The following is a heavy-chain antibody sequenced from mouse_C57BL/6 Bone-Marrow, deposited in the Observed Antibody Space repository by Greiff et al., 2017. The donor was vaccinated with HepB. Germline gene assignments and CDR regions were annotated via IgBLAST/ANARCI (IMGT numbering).Heavy chain of an antibody. Sequence: QVQLQQSGPELVKPGASVKISCKASGYAFSSSWMNWVKQRPGKGLEWIGRIYPGDGDTNYNGKFKGKATLTADKSSSTAYMQLSSLTSEDSAVYFCARLGSWAFDYWGQGTTLTVSS. V-gene: IGHV1-82*01. CDR2: IYPGDGDT. D-gene: IGHD4-1*01. J-gene: IGHJ2*01. CDR3: ARLGSWAFDY. CDR1: GYAFSSSW.